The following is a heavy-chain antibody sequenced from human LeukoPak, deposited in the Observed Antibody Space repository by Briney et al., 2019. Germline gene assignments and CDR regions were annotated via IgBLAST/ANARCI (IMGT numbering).Heavy chain of an antibody. CDR3: ARTNSGGFDP. V-gene: IGHV3-74*01. Sequence: GGSLRLSCAASGFTFSRYWMHWVREAPGKGLVWVSLINSNGSSTNYADSVKGRFTISRDNAKNTVYLQMNSLRAEDTAVYYCARTNSGGFDPWGQGTLVTVSS. CDR2: INSNGSST. D-gene: IGHD2-21*01. CDR1: GFTFSRYW. J-gene: IGHJ5*02.